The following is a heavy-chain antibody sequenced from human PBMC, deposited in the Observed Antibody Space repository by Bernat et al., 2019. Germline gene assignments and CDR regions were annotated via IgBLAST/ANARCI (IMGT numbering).Heavy chain of an antibody. J-gene: IGHJ6*02. V-gene: IGHV3-7*01. CDR3: AKRPGYQIGMEV. CDR1: GFSFSSYW. Sequence: EVQLVESGGGLVQPGGSRRLSCVGSGFSFSSYWMTWVRQPPGKGLEWVASINEDGSEEQYVDFVKGRFTISRDNTKNSLYLQMNSLRVEETAVFYCAKRPGYQIGMEVWGQGTTVTVSS. D-gene: IGHD6-13*01. CDR2: INEDGSEE.